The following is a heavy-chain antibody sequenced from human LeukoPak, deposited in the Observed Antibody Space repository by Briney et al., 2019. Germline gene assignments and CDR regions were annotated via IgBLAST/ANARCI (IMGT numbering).Heavy chain of an antibody. CDR3: AREITRYCSGGSCYLDYFDY. J-gene: IGHJ4*02. CDR2: IIPIFGTA. D-gene: IGHD2-15*01. CDR1: GGTFSSYA. V-gene: IGHV1-69*05. Sequence: SVKVSCKASGGTFSSYAISWVRQAPGQGLEWMGRIIPIFGTANYAQKFQGRVTITTDESTSTAYMGLSSLRSEDTAVYYCAREITRYCSGGSCYLDYFDYWGQGTLVTVSS.